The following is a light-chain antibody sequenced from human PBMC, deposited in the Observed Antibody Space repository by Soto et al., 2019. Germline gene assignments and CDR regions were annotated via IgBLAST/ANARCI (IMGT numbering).Light chain of an antibody. CDR2: LGS. CDR1: QSLLHSNGYYY. J-gene: IGKJ2*01. CDR3: MQALQSPYT. V-gene: IGKV2-28*01. Sequence: DIVMTQSPLSLPVTPGEPASISCRSSQSLLHSNGYYYLDWYLQKPGQSPQLLIYLGSNRASGVPDRFSGSGSGTDFTLNISRVEAEDVGVYYCMQALQSPYTFGQGTKLEIK.